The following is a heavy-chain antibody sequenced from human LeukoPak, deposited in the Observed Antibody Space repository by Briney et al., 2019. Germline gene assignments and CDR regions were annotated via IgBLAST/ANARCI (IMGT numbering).Heavy chain of an antibody. V-gene: IGHV4-4*09. D-gene: IGHD3-22*01. CDR2: IYTSGST. CDR3: ARSGEDYYYDSSGPFDY. Sequence: SETLSLTCAVYGGSFSGYYWSWIRQPPGKGLEWIGYIYTSGSTNYNPSLKSRVTISVDTSKNQFSLKLSSVTAADTAVYYCARSGEDYYYDSSGPFDYWGREPWSPSPQ. J-gene: IGHJ4*02. CDR1: GGSFSGYY.